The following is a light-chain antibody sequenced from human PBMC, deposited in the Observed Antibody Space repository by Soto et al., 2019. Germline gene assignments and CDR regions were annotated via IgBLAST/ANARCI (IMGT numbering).Light chain of an antibody. CDR1: SSDVGSYDH. Sequence: QSVLTQPASVSGSPGQSITISCSGTSSDVGSYDHVAWYQQSPGKAPKLIIYEVNYRPSGVSYRFSGSKSGNTASLTISGLQAEDEADYYCSSFSSDTTLFVFGGGTKVTVL. V-gene: IGLV2-14*01. J-gene: IGLJ1*01. CDR3: SSFSSDTTLFV. CDR2: EVN.